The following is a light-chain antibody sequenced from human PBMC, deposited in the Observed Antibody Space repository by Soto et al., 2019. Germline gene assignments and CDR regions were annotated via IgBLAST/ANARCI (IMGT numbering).Light chain of an antibody. CDR2: GVS. V-gene: IGKV3-20*01. CDR3: QQYDSSWT. J-gene: IGKJ1*01. Sequence: EIVLTQSPGTLSLSPGERATLSCRASQSVPSNFLAWYQQKPGQAPILVIYGVSRRATGITDRFSGSGSGTDFTLTISRLEHEDFVVCYCQQYDSSWTFGQGTKVEIK. CDR1: QSVPSNF.